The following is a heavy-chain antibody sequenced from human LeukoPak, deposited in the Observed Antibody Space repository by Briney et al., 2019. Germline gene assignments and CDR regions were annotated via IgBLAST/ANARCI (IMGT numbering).Heavy chain of an antibody. CDR3: ARGTNYDFWSGYYLYYYYGMDV. D-gene: IGHD3-3*01. J-gene: IGHJ6*02. CDR1: GFTFSSYA. Sequence: PGGSLRLSCAASGFTFSSYAMHWVRQAPGKGLEWVAVISYDGSNKYYADSVKGRFTISRDNSKNTLYLQMNSLRAEDTAVYYCARGTNYDFWSGYYLYYYYGMDVWGQGTTVTVSS. V-gene: IGHV3-30-3*01. CDR2: ISYDGSNK.